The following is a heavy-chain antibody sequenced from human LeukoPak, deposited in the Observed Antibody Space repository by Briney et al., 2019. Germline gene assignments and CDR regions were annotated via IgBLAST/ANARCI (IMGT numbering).Heavy chain of an antibody. Sequence: GGSLRLSCAASEFTVSSNYMSWVRQAPGKGLEWVSVIYSGGSTYYADSVKGRSTISRDNAKNTLYLQMTSLGAEDTAVYYCVRGGFGHAMDVWGQGTTVTVSS. CDR3: VRGGFGHAMDV. V-gene: IGHV3-53*01. J-gene: IGHJ6*02. D-gene: IGHD3-10*01. CDR1: EFTVSSNY. CDR2: IYSGGST.